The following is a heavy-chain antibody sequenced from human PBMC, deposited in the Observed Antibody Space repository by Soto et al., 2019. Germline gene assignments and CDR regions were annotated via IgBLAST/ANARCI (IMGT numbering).Heavy chain of an antibody. V-gene: IGHV3-11*01. Sequence: GGSLRLSCAASGFTFSDYYMTWVRQAPGKGPEWVSSISSAGTTTYYADSLRGRFTISRDNARNSLYLQMNSLRAEDTAVYYCAKDKQASKQWIVSDALDTWGQGSVVTVSS. D-gene: IGHD6-19*01. J-gene: IGHJ3*02. CDR3: AKDKQASKQWIVSDALDT. CDR1: GFTFSDYY. CDR2: ISSAGTTT.